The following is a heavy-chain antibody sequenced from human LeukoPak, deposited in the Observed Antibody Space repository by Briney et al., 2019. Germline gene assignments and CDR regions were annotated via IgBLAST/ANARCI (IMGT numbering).Heavy chain of an antibody. Sequence: GGSLRLSCAASGFTFSGSAMHWVRQASGKGLEWVGRIRSKANSYATAYAASVKGRFTISRDDSKNTLYLQMNSLKTEDTAVYYCTTDVPFFYGDGAFDTWGQGTMVTVSS. CDR3: TTDVPFFYGDGAFDT. V-gene: IGHV3-73*01. D-gene: IGHD4-17*01. CDR1: GFTFSGSA. CDR2: IRSKANSYAT. J-gene: IGHJ3*02.